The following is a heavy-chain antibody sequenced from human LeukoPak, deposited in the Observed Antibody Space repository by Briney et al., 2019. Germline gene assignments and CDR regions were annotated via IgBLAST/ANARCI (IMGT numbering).Heavy chain of an antibody. Sequence: PGGSLRLSCAASGFTFSSYWMHWIRQAPGKGLEWVSSISSSGSYIYYADSVKGRFTISRDNAKNSLYLQMNSLRAGDTASYYCARSGLLWFGEFHYGMDVWGQGTTVIVSS. CDR1: GFTFSSYW. D-gene: IGHD3-10*01. CDR2: ISSSGSYI. J-gene: IGHJ6*02. CDR3: ARSGLLWFGEFHYGMDV. V-gene: IGHV3-21*01.